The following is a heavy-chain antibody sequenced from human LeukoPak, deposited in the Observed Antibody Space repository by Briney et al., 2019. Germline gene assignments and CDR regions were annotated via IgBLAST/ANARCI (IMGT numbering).Heavy chain of an antibody. D-gene: IGHD3-22*01. CDR3: ARAPSEIGGYYPEYFRH. V-gene: IGHV3-74*01. CDR1: GITLSSYW. J-gene: IGHJ1*01. Sequence: GGSLRLSCAASGITLSSYWMHWVRQAPGQGLVWVSRIKSDGSTRYADSVKGRFTISRDNAKNTVSLQMNSLRAEDTGVYYCARAPSEIGGYYPEYFRHWGQGTLVTVSP. CDR2: IKSDGST.